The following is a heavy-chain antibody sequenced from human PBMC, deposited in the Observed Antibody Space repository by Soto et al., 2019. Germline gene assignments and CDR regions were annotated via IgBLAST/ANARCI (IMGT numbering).Heavy chain of an antibody. J-gene: IGHJ5*02. CDR2: IYYSGST. Sequence: PSETLSLTCTVSGGSISSYYWSWIRQPPGKGLEWIGYIYYSGSTNYNPSLKSRVTISVDTSKNQFSLRLTYVTAADTAIYYCAREVPGLREVNRNWFDPWGQGTPVTVSS. CDR1: GGSISSYY. CDR3: AREVPGLREVNRNWFDP. V-gene: IGHV4-59*12. D-gene: IGHD3-10*01.